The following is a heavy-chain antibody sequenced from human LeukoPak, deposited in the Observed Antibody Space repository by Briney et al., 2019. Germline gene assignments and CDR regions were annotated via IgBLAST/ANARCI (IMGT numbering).Heavy chain of an antibody. Sequence: GGSLRLSCAASGFTFSSYAMHWVRQAPGKGLEWVAVISYDGSNKYYADSVKGRFTISRDHSKNTLSLQMNRLRAEDTAVYYCARAERNYWGQGTLVTVSS. CDR1: GFTFSSYA. CDR2: ISYDGSNK. V-gene: IGHV3-30-3*01. D-gene: IGHD6-25*01. J-gene: IGHJ4*02. CDR3: ARAERNY.